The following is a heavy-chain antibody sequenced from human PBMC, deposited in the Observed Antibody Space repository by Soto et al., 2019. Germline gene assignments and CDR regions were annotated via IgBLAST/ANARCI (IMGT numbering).Heavy chain of an antibody. CDR2: IDWDDDK. J-gene: IGHJ4*02. V-gene: IGHV2-70*01. Sequence: SGPTLVNPTQTLTLTCTFSGFSLSTSGMCVSWIRQPPGKALEWLALIDWDDDKYYSTSLKTRLTISKDTSKNQVVLTMTNMDPVDTATYYCARTRYYYDILTGYYGFDYWGQGTLVTVSS. D-gene: IGHD3-9*01. CDR1: GFSLSTSGMC. CDR3: ARTRYYYDILTGYYGFDY.